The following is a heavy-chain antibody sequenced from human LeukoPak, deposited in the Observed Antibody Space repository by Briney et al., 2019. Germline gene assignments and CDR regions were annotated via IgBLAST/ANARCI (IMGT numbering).Heavy chain of an antibody. J-gene: IGHJ4*02. CDR1: GGSFSGYY. Sequence: SETLSLTCAVYGGSFSGYYWSWIRQPPGKGLEWIGEINHSGSTNYNPSLKSRVTISVDTSKNQFSLKLSSVTAADTAVYYCARLVCSGSSCSHGGAFDSWGQGTLVTVSS. CDR3: ARLVCSGSSCSHGGAFDS. CDR2: INHSGST. D-gene: IGHD2-15*01. V-gene: IGHV4-34*01.